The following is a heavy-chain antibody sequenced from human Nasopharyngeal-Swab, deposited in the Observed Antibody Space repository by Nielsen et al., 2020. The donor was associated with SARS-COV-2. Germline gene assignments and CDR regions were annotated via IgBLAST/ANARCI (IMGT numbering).Heavy chain of an antibody. CDR2: IRSKAYGGTT. J-gene: IGHJ6*02. Sequence: GESLKISCPASGFTFGDYAMSWVRQAPGKGLEWVGFIRSKAYGGTTDYAASVKGRFTISRDDSKSIAYLQMNSLKTEDTAVYYCGRGDSRGPPPYYYYGMDVWGQGTTVTVSS. CDR1: GFTFGDYA. V-gene: IGHV3-49*04. CDR3: GRGDSRGPPPYYYYGMDV. D-gene: IGHD3-22*01.